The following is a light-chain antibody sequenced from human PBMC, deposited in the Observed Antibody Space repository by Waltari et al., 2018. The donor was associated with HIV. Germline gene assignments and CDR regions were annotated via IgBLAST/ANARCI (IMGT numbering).Light chain of an antibody. V-gene: IGLV1-51*02. CDR3: GTWDTSLTSGYV. J-gene: IGLJ1*01. Sequence: QSVLTQPPSVSASPGPKVTISCSGSTSTLGDLLFTCYPQLPGTAPKLLIYETNQRPSGIPDRFSGSKSATSATLDITGLQTGDEADYYCGTWDTSLTSGYVFGTGTKVTVL. CDR2: ETN. CDR1: TSTLGDLL.